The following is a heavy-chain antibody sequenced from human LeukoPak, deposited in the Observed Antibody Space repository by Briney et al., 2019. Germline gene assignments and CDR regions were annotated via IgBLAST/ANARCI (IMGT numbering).Heavy chain of an antibody. J-gene: IGHJ3*02. CDR3: ARHSMSTDAFDI. Sequence: PSETLSLICTVSGGSISSSSYYWGWIRQPPGKGLEWIGSIYYSGSTYYNPSLKSRVTISVDTSKNQFSLKLSSVTAADTAVYYCARHSMSTDAFDIWGQRTMVTVSS. CDR1: GGSISSSSYY. CDR2: IYYSGST. V-gene: IGHV4-39*01.